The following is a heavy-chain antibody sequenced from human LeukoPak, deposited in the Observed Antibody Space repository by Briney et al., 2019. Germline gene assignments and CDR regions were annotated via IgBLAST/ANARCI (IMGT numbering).Heavy chain of an antibody. Sequence: GGSLRLSCAASGFTFSSYWMSWVRQAPGKGLEWVANIKQDGSEKYYVDSVKGRFTISRDNAKNSLYLQMNSLRAEDTAVYYCARDSSGWYPNYYMDVWGKGTTVTVSS. D-gene: IGHD6-19*01. V-gene: IGHV3-7*01. CDR3: ARDSSGWYPNYYMDV. J-gene: IGHJ6*03. CDR2: IKQDGSEK. CDR1: GFTFSSYW.